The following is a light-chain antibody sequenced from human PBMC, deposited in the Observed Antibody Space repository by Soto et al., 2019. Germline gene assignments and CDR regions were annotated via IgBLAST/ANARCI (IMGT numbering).Light chain of an antibody. J-gene: IGLJ3*02. CDR1: SSDVGSYNL. Sequence: QSVLTQPASVSGSPEQSITISCTGTSSDVGSYNLVSWYQQHPGKAPKVMIYEVTNRPSGVSSRFSGSKSGNTASLSISGLQAEDEGDYFCSSYTSSSTSWVFGGGTKLTVL. CDR2: EVT. CDR3: SSYTSSSTSWV. V-gene: IGLV2-14*02.